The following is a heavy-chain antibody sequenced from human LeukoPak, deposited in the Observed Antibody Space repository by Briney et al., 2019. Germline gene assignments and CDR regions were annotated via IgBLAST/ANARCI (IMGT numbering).Heavy chain of an antibody. CDR2: LHGSCDRT. Sequence: GGSLRLSCAASRFTFDNYAMSWVRQTPGKGLEWVSALHGSCDRTFYAGSVQGRFTISRDNSKSILYLQMNNLRADDTALYYCAKQRYGSGSSGGEAFDLWGQGTMVTVSS. J-gene: IGHJ3*01. CDR3: AKQRYGSGSSGGEAFDL. V-gene: IGHV3-23*01. CDR1: RFTFDNYA. D-gene: IGHD3-10*01.